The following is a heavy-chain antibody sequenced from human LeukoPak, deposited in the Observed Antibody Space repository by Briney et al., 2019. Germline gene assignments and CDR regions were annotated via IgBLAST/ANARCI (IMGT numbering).Heavy chain of an antibody. CDR3: ARGKQPPKYWFDP. V-gene: IGHV4-30-2*01. CDR1: GGSISSGGYY. CDR2: IYHSGST. Sequence: SETLSLTCTVSGGSISSGGYYWSWIRQPPGKGLEWIGYIYHSGSTYYNPSLESRVTISVDRSKNQFSLKLSSVTAADTAVYYCARGKQPPKYWFDPWGQGTLVTVSS. J-gene: IGHJ5*02. D-gene: IGHD6-13*01.